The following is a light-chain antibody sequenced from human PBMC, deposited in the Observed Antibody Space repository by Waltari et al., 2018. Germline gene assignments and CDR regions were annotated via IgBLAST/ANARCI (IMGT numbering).Light chain of an antibody. V-gene: IGLV2-14*03. J-gene: IGLJ2*01. CDR3: SAYISRSISYVI. CDR1: SSDISDYNF. CDR2: YVT. Sequence: QPALTQPASMSGSPGQSVTISCTGTSSDISDYNFVSWYQQHPGKGPKLIIYYVTNRASGVSNRLSGSKSGNRASLTISGLQAEDEADYYCSAYISRSISYVIFGGGTKLTVL.